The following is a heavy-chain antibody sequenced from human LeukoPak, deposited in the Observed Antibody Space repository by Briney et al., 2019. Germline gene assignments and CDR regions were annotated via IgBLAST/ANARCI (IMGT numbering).Heavy chain of an antibody. CDR1: GGLISISTYY. J-gene: IGHJ4*02. Sequence: SETLSLTCTVSGGLISISTYYWGWIRQPPGKGLEWIGSIYYSGTTHYNPSLKSRVTIAVDTSKNQFSLKLISVTAADTAVYYCARFADAEQRLTTTGFDYWGQGTLVTVSS. CDR3: ARFADAEQRLTTTGFDY. CDR2: IYYSGTT. V-gene: IGHV4-39*07. D-gene: IGHD6-25*01.